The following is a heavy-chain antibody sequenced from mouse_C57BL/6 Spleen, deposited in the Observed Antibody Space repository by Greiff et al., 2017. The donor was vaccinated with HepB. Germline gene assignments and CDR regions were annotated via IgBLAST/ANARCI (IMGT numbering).Heavy chain of an antibody. Sequence: EVQLQQSGPELVKPGASVKMSCKASGYTFTDYNMHWVKQSHGKSLEWIGYINPNNGGTSYNQKFKGKATLTVNKSSSTAYMELRSLTSEDSAVYYCARNPYGRLYWYFDVWGTGTTVTVSS. CDR1: GYTFTDYN. CDR3: ARNPYGRLYWYFDV. CDR2: INPNNGGT. V-gene: IGHV1-22*01. D-gene: IGHD1-1*01. J-gene: IGHJ1*03.